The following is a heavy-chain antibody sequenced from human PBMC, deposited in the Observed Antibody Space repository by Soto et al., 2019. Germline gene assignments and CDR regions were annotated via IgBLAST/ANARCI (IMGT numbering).Heavy chain of an antibody. CDR2: INAGNGNT. J-gene: IGHJ4*02. CDR1: GYTFTSYA. V-gene: IGHV1-3*01. D-gene: IGHD3-16*02. Sequence: ASVKVSCKASGYTFTSYAMHWVRQAPGQRLEWMGWINAGNGNTKYSQKFQGRVTITRDTSASTAYMELSSLRSEDTAVYYCAREDQYVWGSYRYNDYWGQGTLVTV. CDR3: AREDQYVWGSYRYNDY.